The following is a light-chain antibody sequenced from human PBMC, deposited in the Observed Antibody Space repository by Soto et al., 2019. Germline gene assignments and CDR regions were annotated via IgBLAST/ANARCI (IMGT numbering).Light chain of an antibody. CDR1: SSNIGAGYD. CDR2: GNS. J-gene: IGLJ1*01. CDR3: QSYASSLSGYV. V-gene: IGLV1-40*01. Sequence: QSVLTQPPSVSGAPGQRVTISCTGSSSNIGAGYDVHWYQQLPGTAPKLLIYGNSNRPSGVPDRFSGSKSGTSASLAITGLQAEDEADDYCQSYASSLSGYVFGTGTKVTVL.